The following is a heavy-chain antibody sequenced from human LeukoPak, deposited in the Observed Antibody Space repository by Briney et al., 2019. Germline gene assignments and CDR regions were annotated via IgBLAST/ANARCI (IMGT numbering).Heavy chain of an antibody. J-gene: IGHJ4*02. CDR1: GFTFSNYW. V-gene: IGHV3-74*01. CDR3: AGPIEPTINSLVY. D-gene: IGHD5-12*01. Sequence: GGSLRLSCAASGFTFSNYWMHWVRQAPGKGLVWVSRIKSDGSDPSYADSVKGRFTISRDNAKNTLYLQMNSLGAEDTAVYYCAGPIEPTINSLVYWGQGSLVTVSS. CDR2: IKSDGSDP.